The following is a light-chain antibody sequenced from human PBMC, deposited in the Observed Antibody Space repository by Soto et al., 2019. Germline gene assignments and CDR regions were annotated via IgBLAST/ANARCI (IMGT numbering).Light chain of an antibody. CDR3: GTWDSSLTAYV. V-gene: IGLV1-51*01. Sequence: QSVLTQPPSVSAAPGQKVTISCSGSSSNIGNNYVSWYQQLPGTAPKLLIYDNNKRPSEIPDRFSGSKSGTSATLGITGLQTGEEADYYCGTWDSSLTAYVFGTGTKGTVL. J-gene: IGLJ1*01. CDR1: SSNIGNNY. CDR2: DNN.